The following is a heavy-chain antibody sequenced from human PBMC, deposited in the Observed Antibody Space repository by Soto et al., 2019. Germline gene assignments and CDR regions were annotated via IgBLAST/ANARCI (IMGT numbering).Heavy chain of an antibody. J-gene: IGHJ4*01. CDR3: AKFRGYYFWSGPLDY. Sequence: EVQLLESGGGLVQPGGSLRLACAASGFTFSSYGMSWVGQAPWKGLEWVSSISGSGGSTYQGDSVEGQFSISRDNCKNTLYLQMNSLRAEDTAVYYCAKFRGYYFWSGPLDYWGQGTLVTVSS. CDR2: ISGSGGST. D-gene: IGHD3-3*01. V-gene: IGHV3-23*01. CDR1: GFTFSSYG.